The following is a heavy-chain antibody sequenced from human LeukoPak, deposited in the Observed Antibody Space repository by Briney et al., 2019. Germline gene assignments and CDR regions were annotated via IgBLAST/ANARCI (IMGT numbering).Heavy chain of an antibody. V-gene: IGHV3-48*03. CDR1: GFTFSSYE. Sequence: GGSLRLSCAASGFTFSSYEMNWVRQAPGKGLECVSYISSRGTTIYYADSVKGRFTISRDNAKNSLYLQMNSLRAEDTAVYYCASLGGLYCSGGNCYRDAFDIWGQGKMVTVSS. CDR2: ISSRGTTI. D-gene: IGHD2-15*01. J-gene: IGHJ3*02. CDR3: ASLGGLYCSGGNCYRDAFDI.